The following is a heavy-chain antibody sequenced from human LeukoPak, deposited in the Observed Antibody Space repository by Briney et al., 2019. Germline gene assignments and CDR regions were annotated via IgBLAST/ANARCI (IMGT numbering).Heavy chain of an antibody. CDR1: GGSISSYY. CDR2: IYSSGST. CDR3: VRVSPIAAAGSSYYFAMDV. V-gene: IGHV4-4*07. Sequence: SETLSLTCTVSGGSISSYYWSRIRQPAGKGLEWIGRIYSSGSTNYNPSFTSRVTMSLDTSNNQFSLKLTSVTAADTAVYYCVRVSPIAAAGSSYYFAMDVWGQGTTVTVSS. D-gene: IGHD6-13*01. J-gene: IGHJ6*02.